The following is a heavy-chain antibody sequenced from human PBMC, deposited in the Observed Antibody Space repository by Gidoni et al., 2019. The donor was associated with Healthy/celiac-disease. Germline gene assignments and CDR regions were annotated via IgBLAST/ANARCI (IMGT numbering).Heavy chain of an antibody. D-gene: IGHD6-13*01. Sequence: PGLVKPSQTLSLTCTVSGGSISSGSSYWGWIRQPAGKGLDWIGRIYTSGSTNYNPSLKSRVTISVDTSKNQFSLKLSSMTAADTTVYYFARATYSSSWADYYYYYMDVWGKGTTVTVSS. CDR1: GGSISSGSSY. CDR3: ARATYSSSWADYYYYYMDV. V-gene: IGHV4-61*02. CDR2: IYTSGST. J-gene: IGHJ6*03.